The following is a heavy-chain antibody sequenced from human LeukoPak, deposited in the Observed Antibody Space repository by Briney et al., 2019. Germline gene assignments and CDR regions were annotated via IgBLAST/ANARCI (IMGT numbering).Heavy chain of an antibody. V-gene: IGHV3-33*01. J-gene: IGHJ5*02. CDR2: IWYDGNRI. CDR1: GFTFKTYG. Sequence: GGSLRLSCAASGFTFKTYGMHWVRQAPGKGLEWVAVIWYDGNRIYYADSVKGRFTVSRDTSKNMLYLQMNSLRAEDTAVYYCARDHGPWGQGTLVTVSS. CDR3: ARDHGP.